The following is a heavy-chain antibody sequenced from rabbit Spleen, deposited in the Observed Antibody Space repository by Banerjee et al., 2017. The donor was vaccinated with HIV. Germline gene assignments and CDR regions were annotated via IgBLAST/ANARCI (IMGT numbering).Heavy chain of an antibody. CDR3: ARAGEGGDGYLNL. J-gene: IGHJ4*01. V-gene: IGHV1S45*01. Sequence: QEQLTETGGGLVQPGGSLTLSCKASGIDFTKYYITWVRQAPGKGLEWIGIIYAAKGSTDYASWVNGRFTISKTSSTTVTLRMTSLTVADTATYFCARAGEGGDGYLNLWGPGTLVTVS. CDR2: IYAAKGST. CDR1: GIDFTKYY. D-gene: IGHD5-1*01.